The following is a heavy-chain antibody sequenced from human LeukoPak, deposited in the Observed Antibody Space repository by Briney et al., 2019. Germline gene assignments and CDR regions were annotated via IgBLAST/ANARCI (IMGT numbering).Heavy chain of an antibody. V-gene: IGHV4-59*01. J-gene: IGHJ3*02. Sequence: SGTLSLTCTVSGSSINNYYWSWIRQPPGRGLEWIGYIYYSGRTDYNPSLRSRVTISIDMSKNQFSLKLSSVTAADTAVYYCARTYYSDSDGYYLGSSAFDIWGQGTMVTVSS. CDR2: IYYSGRT. CDR3: ARTYYSDSDGYYLGSSAFDI. D-gene: IGHD3-22*01. CDR1: GSSINNYY.